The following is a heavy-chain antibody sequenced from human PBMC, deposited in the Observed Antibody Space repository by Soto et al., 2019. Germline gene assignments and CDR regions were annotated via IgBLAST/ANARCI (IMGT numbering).Heavy chain of an antibody. D-gene: IGHD6-6*01. V-gene: IGHV1-2*04. CDR2: INPNSGGT. Sequence: ASVNVSCKASGYTFTGYYMHWVRQAPGQGLEWMGWINPNSGGTNYAQKFQGWVTMTRDTSISTAYMELSRLRSDDTAVYYCARDRIAARRGDAFDIWGQGTMVTVSS. J-gene: IGHJ3*02. CDR1: GYTFTGYY. CDR3: ARDRIAARRGDAFDI.